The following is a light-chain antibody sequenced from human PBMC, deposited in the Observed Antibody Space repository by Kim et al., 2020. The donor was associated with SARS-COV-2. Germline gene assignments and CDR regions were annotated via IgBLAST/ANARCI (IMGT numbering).Light chain of an antibody. Sequence: ASVGDRVTITCRASQGIRNDLGWYQQKPGKAPKLLIYAASSLQSGVPSRFSGSGSGTDFTLTISSLQPEDFSTYYCLQDYNYPLTFGGGTKVDIK. CDR3: LQDYNYPLT. CDR1: QGIRND. CDR2: AAS. V-gene: IGKV1-6*01. J-gene: IGKJ4*01.